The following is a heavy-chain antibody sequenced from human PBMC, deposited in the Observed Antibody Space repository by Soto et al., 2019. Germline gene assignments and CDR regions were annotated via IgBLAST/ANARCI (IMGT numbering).Heavy chain of an antibody. D-gene: IGHD3-9*01. CDR2: IIPIFGTA. Sequence: AASVKVSCKASVGTFSSYAISWVRQAPGQGLEWMGGIIPIFGTANYAQKFQGRVTITADESTSTAYMELSSLRSEDTAVYYCARGILTGYGMDVWGQGTKVTVSS. V-gene: IGHV1-69*13. CDR1: VGTFSSYA. J-gene: IGHJ6*02. CDR3: ARGILTGYGMDV.